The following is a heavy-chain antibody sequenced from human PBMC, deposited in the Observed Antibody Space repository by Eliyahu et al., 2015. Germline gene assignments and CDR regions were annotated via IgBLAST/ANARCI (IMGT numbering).Heavy chain of an antibody. CDR2: IIXIFXTA. CDR3: ARAGRMVSAAPNGGSIDY. V-gene: IGHV1-69*01. Sequence: QVQLVQSGAEVKKPGSSVKVSCKASGGTFSSYAISWVRQAXGQGLEWMGGIIXIFXTANYAQKXXGRVTITADESXSTXYMELSSLRSEDTAVYYCARAGRMVSAAPNGGSIDYWGQGTLVTVSS. CDR1: GGTFSSYA. J-gene: IGHJ4*02. D-gene: IGHD6-13*01.